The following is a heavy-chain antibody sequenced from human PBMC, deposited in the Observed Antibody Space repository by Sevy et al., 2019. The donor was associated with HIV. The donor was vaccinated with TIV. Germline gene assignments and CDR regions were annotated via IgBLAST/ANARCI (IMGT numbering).Heavy chain of an antibody. Sequence: WGSLRLSCAASGFTFSSYAMHWVRQAPGKGLKWVAVISYDGSNKYYADSVKGRFTISRDNSKNTLYLQMNSLRAEDTAVYYCARDHRGSYGYWGQGTLVTVSS. D-gene: IGHD1-26*01. V-gene: IGHV3-30-3*01. CDR1: GFTFSSYA. CDR2: ISYDGSNK. J-gene: IGHJ4*02. CDR3: ARDHRGSYGY.